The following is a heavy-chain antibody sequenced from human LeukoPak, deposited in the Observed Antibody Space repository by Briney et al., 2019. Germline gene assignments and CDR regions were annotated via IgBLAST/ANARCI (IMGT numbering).Heavy chain of an antibody. D-gene: IGHD3-9*01. Sequence: RASVKVSCKASGYTFTSYGISWVRQAPGQGLEWMGWISAYNGNTNYAQKLQGRVTMTTDTSTSTAYMELRSLRSDDTAAYYCARGGQEPDYYDILTGYRPLDYWGQGTLVTVSS. CDR2: ISAYNGNT. CDR3: ARGGQEPDYYDILTGYRPLDY. CDR1: GYTFTSYG. J-gene: IGHJ4*02. V-gene: IGHV1-18*01.